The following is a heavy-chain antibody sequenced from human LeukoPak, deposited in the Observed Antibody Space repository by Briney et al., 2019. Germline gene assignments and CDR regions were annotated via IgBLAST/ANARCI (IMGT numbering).Heavy chain of an antibody. J-gene: IGHJ6*03. CDR3: ARDETRPYNYYMDV. D-gene: IGHD3-16*01. Sequence: LGGSLRLSRTASGFTFSNYWMHWVRQAPGTGLVWVSRINTDGSITNYADSVKGRFTVSRDNAKNTVYLQMNSLRAEDTALYYCARDETRPYNYYMDVWGEGTTVTVSS. CDR2: INTDGSIT. V-gene: IGHV3-74*01. CDR1: GFTFSNYW.